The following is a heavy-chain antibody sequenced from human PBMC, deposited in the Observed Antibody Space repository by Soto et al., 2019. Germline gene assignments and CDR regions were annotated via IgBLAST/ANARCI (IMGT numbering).Heavy chain of an antibody. Sequence: SQTLSLTCVISGDSVSSSSVAWNWVGQSPSRGLEWLGRTYYRSRWYSDFAVSVRGRIVINADTSKNQFSLQLNSVTPEDTAVYFCARSEEDSDYYYYGLDVWGQGTTVTV. V-gene: IGHV6-1*01. CDR2: TYYRSRWYS. CDR1: GDSVSSSSVA. D-gene: IGHD2-15*01. CDR3: ARSEEDSDYYYYGLDV. J-gene: IGHJ6*02.